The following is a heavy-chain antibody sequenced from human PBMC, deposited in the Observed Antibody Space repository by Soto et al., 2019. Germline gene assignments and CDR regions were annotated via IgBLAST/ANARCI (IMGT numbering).Heavy chain of an antibody. D-gene: IGHD6-13*01. Sequence: LSLTCTVSGGSIHNYYWSWMRQTPGKGLVWIGHIYSIGSTKYNPSLQSRVSISSDTSKNQFILNLTSVSAADTGVYFCARGSPLYSDNWYELFDSWGQVTRVTVS. CDR1: GGSIHNYY. V-gene: IGHV4-59*01. J-gene: IGHJ4*02. CDR3: ARGSPLYSDNWYELFDS. CDR2: IYSIGST.